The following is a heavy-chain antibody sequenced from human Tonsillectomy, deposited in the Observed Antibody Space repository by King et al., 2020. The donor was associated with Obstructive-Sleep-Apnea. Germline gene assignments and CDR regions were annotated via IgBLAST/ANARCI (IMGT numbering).Heavy chain of an antibody. CDR2: INTDGSSTSA. Sequence: VQLVESGGGSVQPGGSLRLSCAASAFTFSNYWMHWVRQAPGQGLVWVARINTDGSSTSASYADTLKGRFTISRDNAKNTLYLQMNSLRVEDTAVYYCARGGPLSGDPFPGDYWGQGTLVTVSS. V-gene: IGHV3-74*01. CDR1: AFTFSNYW. CDR3: ARGGPLSGDPFPGDY. J-gene: IGHJ4*02. D-gene: IGHD7-27*01.